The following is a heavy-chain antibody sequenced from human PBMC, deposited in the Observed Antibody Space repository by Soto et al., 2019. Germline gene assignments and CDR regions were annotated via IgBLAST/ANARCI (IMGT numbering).Heavy chain of an antibody. V-gene: IGHV3-23*01. D-gene: IGHD3-10*01. CDR1: GFTFSKYA. CDR2: ITGSGLTI. Sequence: GGSLRLSCEASGFTFSKYAMIWVRQAPGKGQEWVSGITGSGLTIEHSASVKGRFTISRDNSKNTVYRQMNSLRAEDTAIYYCAKKVNSGPGSQYFDYWGQGTLVTVSS. CDR3: AKKVNSGPGSQYFDY. J-gene: IGHJ4*02.